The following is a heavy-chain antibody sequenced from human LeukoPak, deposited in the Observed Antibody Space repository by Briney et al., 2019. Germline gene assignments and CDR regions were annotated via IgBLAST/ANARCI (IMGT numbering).Heavy chain of an antibody. J-gene: IGHJ3*02. CDR1: GYSFTTYW. CDR3: ARLFPWKGWGGAFDI. CDR2: IYPDDSNI. D-gene: IGHD2-21*01. V-gene: IGHV5-51*01. Sequence: GESLQISCQASGYSFTTYWIGWVRQIPGKGLECMGIIYPDDSNIRYCPSFQGQVTFSVDKSISTAYLQWGSLRASDTAMYYCARLFPWKGWGGAFDIWGQGTMVTVSS.